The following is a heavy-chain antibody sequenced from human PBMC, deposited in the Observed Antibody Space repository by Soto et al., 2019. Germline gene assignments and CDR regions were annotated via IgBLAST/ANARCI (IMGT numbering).Heavy chain of an antibody. CDR1: GGSINSGDDY. CDR3: ARDFRLRLGELFPAAFDY. D-gene: IGHD3-16*01. V-gene: IGHV4-30-4*01. J-gene: IGHJ4*02. CDR2: IYYSGST. Sequence: PSETMDLTCTVSGGSINSGDDYWSWIRQPPGKGLEWIGYIYYSGSTYYNPSLKSRVTISVDTSKNQFSLKLSSVTAADTAVYYCARDFRLRLGELFPAAFDYWGQGTLVTVSS.